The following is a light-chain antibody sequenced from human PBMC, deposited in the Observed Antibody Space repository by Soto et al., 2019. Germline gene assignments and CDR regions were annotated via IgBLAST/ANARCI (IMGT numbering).Light chain of an antibody. CDR2: EGS. J-gene: IGLJ1*01. Sequence: QSALTQPASVSGSPGQSITISCTGTSSDVGSYNLVSWYQQHPGKAPKHMIYEGSKRPSGVSNRFSGSKSGNTASLTISGLQAEDEADYYCCSYVGSSTYYVVGTGTKLTVL. CDR1: SSDVGSYNL. CDR3: CSYVGSSTYYV. V-gene: IGLV2-23*01.